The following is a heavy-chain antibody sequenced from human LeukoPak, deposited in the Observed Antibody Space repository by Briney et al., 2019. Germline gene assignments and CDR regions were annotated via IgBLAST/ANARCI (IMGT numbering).Heavy chain of an antibody. CDR2: IKENGNEK. Sequence: GGSLRLSCAASGFAFSTYYMTWVRQAPGRGLEWVANIKENGNEKNCADSVKGRFTISRDNAKNSVHLQMNILRAEDTAVYYCARDRTYFYDSSGPFYDACDIWGHGTMVTVSS. V-gene: IGHV3-7*05. J-gene: IGHJ3*02. CDR1: GFAFSTYY. D-gene: IGHD3-22*01. CDR3: ARDRTYFYDSSGPFYDACDI.